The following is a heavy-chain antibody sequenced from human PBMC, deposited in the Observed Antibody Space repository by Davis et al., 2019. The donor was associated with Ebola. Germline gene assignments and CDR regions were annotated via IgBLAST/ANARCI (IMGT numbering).Heavy chain of an antibody. CDR2: IGSAGDT. D-gene: IGHD6-13*01. Sequence: PGGSLRLSCAASGFNLRGYDMHWVRQPIGKRLEWVSTIGSAGDTYYPGSVKGRFTVSRENAKNSLYLQMNSLRAGNSAMYYGVRASFGSAWYVDLWGQGTLVAVSS. CDR1: GFNLRGYD. CDR3: VRASFGSAWYVDL. J-gene: IGHJ5*02. V-gene: IGHV3-13*01.